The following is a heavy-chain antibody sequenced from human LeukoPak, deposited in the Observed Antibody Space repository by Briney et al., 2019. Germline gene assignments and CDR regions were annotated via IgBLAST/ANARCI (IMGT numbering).Heavy chain of an antibody. D-gene: IGHD6-6*01. CDR3: AKDLYSSSSDY. CDR2: ISANGRST. V-gene: IGHV3-23*01. J-gene: IGHJ4*02. Sequence: GGSLRLSCAASGFTFSNYVMSWVRQAPGKGLEWVSAISANGRSTYYADSVKGRFTVSRDNSKNTLYLQMNRLRAEDTAVYYCAKDLYSSSSDYWGQGTLVTVSS. CDR1: GFTFSNYV.